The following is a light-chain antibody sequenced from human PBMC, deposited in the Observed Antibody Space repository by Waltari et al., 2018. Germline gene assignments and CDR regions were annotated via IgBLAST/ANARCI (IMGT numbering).Light chain of an antibody. J-gene: IGLJ1*01. Sequence: QSVLTQPASVSGSPGQSITLSCSGTDSDVGAYDFVSWYQQHPGKAPHLIIYEVSNRPSGISNRFSASKSGNTASLTIAGLQAEDEADYYCSSYTTSSAPGVFGTGTRVTVL. CDR1: DSDVGAYDF. CDR3: SSYTTSSAPGV. CDR2: EVS. V-gene: IGLV2-14*01.